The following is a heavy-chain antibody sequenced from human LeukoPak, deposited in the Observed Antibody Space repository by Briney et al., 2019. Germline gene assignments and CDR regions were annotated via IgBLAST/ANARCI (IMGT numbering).Heavy chain of an antibody. CDR2: ISSSSSYI. CDR1: GFTFDDYS. Sequence: GGSLRLSCAASGFTFDDYSMHWVRQAPGKGLEWVSSISSSSSYIYYADSVKGRFTISRDNAKNSLYLQMNSLRAEDTAVYYCARDCSGGSCYSGFDYWGQGTLVTVSS. D-gene: IGHD2-15*01. V-gene: IGHV3-21*01. J-gene: IGHJ4*02. CDR3: ARDCSGGSCYSGFDY.